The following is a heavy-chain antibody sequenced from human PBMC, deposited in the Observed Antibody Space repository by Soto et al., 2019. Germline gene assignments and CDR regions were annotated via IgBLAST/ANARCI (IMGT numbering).Heavy chain of an antibody. J-gene: IGHJ6*03. CDR3: AREIYDILTGYYKEYYYYYMDV. V-gene: IGHV3-33*01. D-gene: IGHD3-9*01. CDR2: IWYDGSNK. CDR1: GFTFSSYG. Sequence: GGSLRLSCAASGFTFSSYGMHWVRQAPGKGLEWVAVIWYDGSNKYYADYVKGRFTISRDNSKNTLYLQMNSLRAEDTAVYYCAREIYDILTGYYKEYYYYYMDVWGKGTTVTVSS.